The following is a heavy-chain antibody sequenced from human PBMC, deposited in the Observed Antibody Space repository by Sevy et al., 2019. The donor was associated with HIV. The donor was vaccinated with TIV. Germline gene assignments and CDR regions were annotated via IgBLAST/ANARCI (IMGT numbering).Heavy chain of an antibody. J-gene: IGHJ6*02. V-gene: IGHV3-9*01. CDR1: GFNFNDYA. Sequence: GGSLRLSCLASGFNFNDYAMHWVRQVPGKGLEWVSGINWFGTIIGYGDFVKGRFTISRDNARKSVFLEMNSLSPEDTALYFCAKDLAQGGTLNFYYYGMDFWGQGTTVTVSS. D-gene: IGHD3-16*01. CDR2: INWFGTII. CDR3: AKDLAQGGTLNFYYYGMDF.